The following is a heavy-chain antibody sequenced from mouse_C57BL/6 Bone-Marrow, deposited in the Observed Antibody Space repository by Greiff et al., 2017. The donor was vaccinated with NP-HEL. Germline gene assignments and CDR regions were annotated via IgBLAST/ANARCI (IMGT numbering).Heavy chain of an antibody. J-gene: IGHJ3*01. CDR2: ISSGSSTI. D-gene: IGHD1-1*01. Sequence: EVQLVESGGGLVKPGGSLKLSCAASGLTFSDYGMHWVRQAPEKGLEWVAYISSGSSTIYYADTVKGRFTISRDNAKNTLFLQMTRLRSEDTAMYYCARWDYYGSPFAYWGQGTLVTVSA. V-gene: IGHV5-17*01. CDR1: GLTFSDYG. CDR3: ARWDYYGSPFAY.